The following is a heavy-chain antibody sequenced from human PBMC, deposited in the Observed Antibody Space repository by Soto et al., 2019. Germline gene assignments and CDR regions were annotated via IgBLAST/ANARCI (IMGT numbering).Heavy chain of an antibody. D-gene: IGHD6-13*01. V-gene: IGHV3-30-3*01. J-gene: IGHJ1*01. CDR3: AIMGYSSSWYPEYFQH. CDR1: GFTFSSYA. CDR2: ISYDGSNK. Sequence: QVQLVESGGGVVQPGRSLRLSCAASGFTFSSYAMHWVRQAPGKGLEWVAVISYDGSNKYYADSVKGRFTISRDNSKNTLYLQMNSLRAEDTAVYYCAIMGYSSSWYPEYFQHWGQGTLVTVSS.